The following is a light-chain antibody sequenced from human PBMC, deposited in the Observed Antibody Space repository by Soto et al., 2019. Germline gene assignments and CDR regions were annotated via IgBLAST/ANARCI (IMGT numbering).Light chain of an antibody. J-gene: IGKJ4*01. CDR1: QSVSSY. Sequence: EIVLTQSPATLSLSPGERVTLSCRASQSVSSYLAWYQQKPGHAPRLLIYDTSNRATGIPARFSGGGSGTDITLTISSLEPEDFAVYYCQQRSRWPLTFGGGTKVEIK. CDR2: DTS. V-gene: IGKV3-11*01. CDR3: QQRSRWPLT.